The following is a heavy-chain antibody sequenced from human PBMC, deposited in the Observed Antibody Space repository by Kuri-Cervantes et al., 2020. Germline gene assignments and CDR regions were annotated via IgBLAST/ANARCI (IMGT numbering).Heavy chain of an antibody. CDR2: MYPRGGGT. V-gene: IGHV1-46*01. J-gene: IGHJ4*02. D-gene: IGHD1-26*01. Sequence: ASVKVSCKASGDTFPYFMHWMRQAPGQGLEWVGAMYPRGGGTRFAQNFQGRVSMNRDTSTSTVYMELNSLRSEDTAVYYCAREGFKLMGATTGDYWGQGTLVTVSS. CDR3: AREGFKLMGATTGDY. CDR1: GDTFPYF.